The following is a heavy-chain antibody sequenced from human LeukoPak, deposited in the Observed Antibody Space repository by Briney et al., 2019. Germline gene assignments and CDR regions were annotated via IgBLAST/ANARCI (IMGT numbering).Heavy chain of an antibody. CDR2: IIPIFGTA. J-gene: IGHJ4*02. D-gene: IGHD4-23*01. V-gene: IGHV1-69*05. CDR3: ARAATVVTREYFDY. Sequence: SMKVSCKVSKYTLTELFMHWVRQAPGQGLEWMGGIIPIFGTANYAQKFQGRVTITTDESTSTAYMELSSLRSEDTAVYYCARAATVVTREYFDYWGQGTLVTVSS. CDR1: KYTLTELF.